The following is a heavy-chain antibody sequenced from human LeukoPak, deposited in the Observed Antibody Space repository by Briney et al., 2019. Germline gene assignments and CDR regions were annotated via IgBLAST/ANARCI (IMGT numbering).Heavy chain of an antibody. D-gene: IGHD3-9*01. Sequence: PGGSLRLSCAASGFTFDDYAMHWVRQAPGKGLEWVSLISGDGSSTYYADSVKGRFTISRDNSKNSLYLQVNSLRTEDTALYYCAKAGYDILTGYYSYYYYAMDVWSQGTAVTVSS. CDR3: AKAGYDILTGYYSYYYYAMDV. J-gene: IGHJ6*02. CDR1: GFTFDDYA. CDR2: ISGDGSST. V-gene: IGHV3-43*02.